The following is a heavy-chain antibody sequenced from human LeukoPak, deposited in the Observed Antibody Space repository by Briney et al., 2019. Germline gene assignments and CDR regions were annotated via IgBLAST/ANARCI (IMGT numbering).Heavy chain of an antibody. V-gene: IGHV3-30*04. D-gene: IGHD5-18*01. CDR2: ISYDGSNK. CDR1: GFTFSSYA. CDR3: AKDRGYSYGSGDYYGMDV. J-gene: IGHJ6*02. Sequence: YPGGSLRLSCAASGFTFSSYAMHWVRQAPGKGLEWVAVISYDGSNKYYADSVKGRFTISRDNSKNTLYLQMNSLRAEDTAVYYCAKDRGYSYGSGDYYGMDVWGQGTTVTVSS.